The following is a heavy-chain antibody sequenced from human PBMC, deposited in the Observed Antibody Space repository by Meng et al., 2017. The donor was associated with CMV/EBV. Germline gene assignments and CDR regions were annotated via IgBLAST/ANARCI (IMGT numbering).Heavy chain of an antibody. D-gene: IGHD6-19*01. CDR2: INPNSGGT. Sequence: ASVKVSCKASGYTFTGYYMHWVRQAPGQGLEWMGWINPNSGGTNYAQKFQGRVTMTRDTSISTAYMELSRLRSDDPAVYYCAVAVAPRGDAFDIWGQGTMVTVSS. CDR3: AVAVAPRGDAFDI. CDR1: GYTFTGYY. V-gene: IGHV1-2*02. J-gene: IGHJ3*02.